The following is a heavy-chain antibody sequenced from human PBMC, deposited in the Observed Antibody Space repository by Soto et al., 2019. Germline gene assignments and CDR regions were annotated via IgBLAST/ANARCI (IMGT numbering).Heavy chain of an antibody. Sequence: PGGSLRLSCAAAGFAFSTYAMTWVRQAPGKGLEWVSVISGSGGSSYYAASVKGRFTISRDNSKNTLFLQMNGLRAEDTAVYYCAKVTKGAAGGRYEYYKYGMDVWGQGTTVTVSS. J-gene: IGHJ6*02. V-gene: IGHV3-23*01. D-gene: IGHD6-13*01. CDR2: ISGSGGSS. CDR1: GFAFSTYA. CDR3: AKVTKGAAGGRYEYYKYGMDV.